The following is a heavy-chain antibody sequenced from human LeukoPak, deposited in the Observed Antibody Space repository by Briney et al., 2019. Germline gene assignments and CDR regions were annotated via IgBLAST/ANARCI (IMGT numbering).Heavy chain of an antibody. D-gene: IGHD3-10*01. CDR3: ARVRRESTKPNDAFDI. CDR2: IYYSEST. CDR1: GGSISSYY. J-gene: IGHJ3*02. V-gene: IGHV4-59*01. Sequence: PSETLSLTXSVSGGSISSYYWSWIRQPPGKGMEWIGYIYYSESTNYNPSLESRVTISIDTSKKQLSLKLRSVTAADTAVYYCARVRRESTKPNDAFDIWGQGTMVTVSS.